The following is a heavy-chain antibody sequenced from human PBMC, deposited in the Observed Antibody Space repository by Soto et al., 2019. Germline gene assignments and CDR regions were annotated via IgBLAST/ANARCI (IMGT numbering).Heavy chain of an antibody. D-gene: IGHD1-20*01. V-gene: IGHV4-31*03. Sequence: SETLSLTCTVSGGSISSGGYYCSWIREHPGKGLEWIGYIYYSVSTYYNPSLKSRVTISVDTSKNQFSLKLSSVTAADTAVYYCARAYNAPPDLLEYWGQGTMVTVSS. CDR1: GGSISSGGYY. CDR3: ARAYNAPPDLLEY. J-gene: IGHJ4*02. CDR2: IYYSVST.